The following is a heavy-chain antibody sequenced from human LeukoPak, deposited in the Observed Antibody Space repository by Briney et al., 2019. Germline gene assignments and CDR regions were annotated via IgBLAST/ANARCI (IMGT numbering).Heavy chain of an antibody. J-gene: IGHJ4*02. D-gene: IGHD5-18*01. Sequence: GGSLRLSCVASGFTFSSYSMNWVRQAPGKGLEWVSYISSSSGTIYYADSVRGRFIISRDNAKNSLYLQMNSLRAEDTAVYYCARDPAIQAWLSAYYFDYWGQGTLVTVSS. CDR2: ISSSSGTI. CDR3: ARDPAIQAWLSAYYFDY. V-gene: IGHV3-48*01. CDR1: GFTFSSYS.